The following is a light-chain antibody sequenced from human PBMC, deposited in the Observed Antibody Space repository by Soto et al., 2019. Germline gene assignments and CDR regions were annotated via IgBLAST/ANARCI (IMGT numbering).Light chain of an antibody. J-gene: IGKJ1*01. CDR1: QTVNSR. CDR3: HQYGSAPWT. Sequence: EIVLTQSPATLSSSPGERATLSCRASQTVNSRLAWYQHKPGQAPRLLIYGASSRATGIPDRFSGSGSGTDFTLTISRLEPEDFAVYYCHQYGSAPWTFGQGTKVDIK. V-gene: IGKV3-20*01. CDR2: GAS.